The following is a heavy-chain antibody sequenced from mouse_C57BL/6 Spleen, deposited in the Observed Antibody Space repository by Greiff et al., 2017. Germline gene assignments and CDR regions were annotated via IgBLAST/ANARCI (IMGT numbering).Heavy chain of an antibody. Sequence: DVQLQESGPGLVKPSQSLSLTCSVTGYSITSGYYWNWIRQFPGNKLEWMGYISYDGSNNYNPSLKNRISITRDTSKNQFFLKLNSVTTEDTATYYCARDSNYVFDYWGQDTTLTVSS. CDR1: GYSITSGYY. J-gene: IGHJ2*01. CDR2: ISYDGSN. D-gene: IGHD2-5*01. CDR3: ARDSNYVFDY. V-gene: IGHV3-6*01.